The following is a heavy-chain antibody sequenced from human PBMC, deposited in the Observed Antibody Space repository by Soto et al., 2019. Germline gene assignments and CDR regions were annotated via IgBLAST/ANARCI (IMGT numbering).Heavy chain of an antibody. J-gene: IGHJ4*02. Sequence: EVQLLESGGGLVQPGGSLRLSCAASGFTFSTSAMSWVRQAPGQGLEWVSGISGSGGTTYYADSVKGRFTISRDNSKNSLYLQITSLGADDTAVCYCAIRDLYYWGQGTLVTVSS. CDR3: AIRDLYY. CDR1: GFTFSTSA. CDR2: ISGSGGTT. D-gene: IGHD4-17*01. V-gene: IGHV3-23*01.